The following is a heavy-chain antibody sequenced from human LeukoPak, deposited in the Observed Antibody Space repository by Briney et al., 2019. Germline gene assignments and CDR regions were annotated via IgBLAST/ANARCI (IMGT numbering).Heavy chain of an antibody. CDR2: INPDGSTT. J-gene: IGHJ4*02. Sequence: GGSLRLSCAASGFTFSRFWIHWVRQVPGKGLVWVSRINPDGSTTTYADSVKGRFTISRDNAKNTLYLQMNSLRVEDTAVYYRVTDHTGKEDKWGQGTLVTVSS. D-gene: IGHD1-1*01. CDR1: GFTFSRFW. CDR3: VTDHTGKEDK. V-gene: IGHV3-74*01.